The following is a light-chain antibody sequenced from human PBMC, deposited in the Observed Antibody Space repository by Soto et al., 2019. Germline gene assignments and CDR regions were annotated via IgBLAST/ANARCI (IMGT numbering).Light chain of an antibody. J-gene: IGKJ1*01. CDR3: QQYGSSPGT. CDR1: QAIRTA. V-gene: IGKV1-17*01. CDR2: AAS. Sequence: IQLTQSPSSLYASVGDRVTITCWASQAIRTALGWYQQKPGKVPKLLIYAASILQSGVPSRFSGSGSGTDFTLTISRLEPEDFAVYYCQQYGSSPGTFGQGTKVDIK.